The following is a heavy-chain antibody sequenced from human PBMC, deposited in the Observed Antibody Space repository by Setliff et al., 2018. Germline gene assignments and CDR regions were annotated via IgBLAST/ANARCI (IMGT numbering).Heavy chain of an antibody. CDR3: ATPRSHLFGSGSYYDY. CDR2: IYYTGST. J-gene: IGHJ4*01. D-gene: IGHD3-10*01. CDR1: GGSISSSTHY. V-gene: IGHV4-39*01. Sequence: LSLTCNVSGGSISSSTHYWGWIRQPPGKGLEWIGGIYYTGSTYYNPSLKSRVTISADKSKNQFSLKLSSVTAADTAVYYCATPRSHLFGSGSYYDYWGQGTLVTV.